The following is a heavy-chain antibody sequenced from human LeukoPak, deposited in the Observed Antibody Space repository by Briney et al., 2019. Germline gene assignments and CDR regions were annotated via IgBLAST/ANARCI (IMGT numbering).Heavy chain of an antibody. CDR3: TTDLVVPAATTLTDY. CDR2: IKSKTDGGAT. J-gene: IGHJ4*02. CDR1: GFTFSNAW. V-gene: IGHV3-15*01. D-gene: IGHD2-2*01. Sequence: GGSLRLSCAASGFTFSNAWMSWVRQAPGKGLEWVGRIKSKTDGGATDYAAPVKGRFTISRDDSKNTLYLQMNSLKTEDTAVYYCTTDLVVPAATTLTDYWGQGTLVTVSS.